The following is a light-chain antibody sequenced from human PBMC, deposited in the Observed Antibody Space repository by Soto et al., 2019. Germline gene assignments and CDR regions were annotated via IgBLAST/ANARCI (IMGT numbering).Light chain of an antibody. CDR3: CSYAGSTTPTYV. Sequence: QSALTQPASVSGSPGQSITISCTGTHSDVGSYNLVSWYQQHPGKAPKVIIYEVSERPSGVSDRFSGSKSGNTASLMISGLQAEDEADYYCCSYAGSTTPTYVFGSGTKVTVL. CDR1: HSDVGSYNL. V-gene: IGLV2-23*02. J-gene: IGLJ1*01. CDR2: EVS.